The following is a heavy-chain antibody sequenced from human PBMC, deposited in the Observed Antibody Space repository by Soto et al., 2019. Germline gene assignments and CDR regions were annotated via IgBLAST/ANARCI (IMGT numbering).Heavy chain of an antibody. CDR1: GFTDSTTS. CDR2: IYSGGNS. CDR3: ARPLPAVAGRPLHN. D-gene: IGHD6-19*01. J-gene: IGHJ4*02. V-gene: IGHV3-53*01. Sequence: PGGSLRLSYSASGFTDSTTSFTWVRQAPGKGLEWVSVIYSGGNSYYADSVKGRFSISRDNSKNTLYLQMNSLRAEDTAVYYCARPLPAVAGRPLHNWGQGTLVTVSS.